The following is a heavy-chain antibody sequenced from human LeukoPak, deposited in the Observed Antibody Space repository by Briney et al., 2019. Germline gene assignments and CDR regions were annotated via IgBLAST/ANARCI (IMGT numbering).Heavy chain of an antibody. J-gene: IGHJ3*02. CDR1: GLTFSSYG. CDR3: ARGSAFDI. V-gene: IGHV3-23*01. Sequence: GGSLRLSCAASGLTFSSYGMSWVRQAPGRGLEWVSAISTTGGTTYYADSVRGRFTISRDNSRNTLYLQMNSLRAEDTAVYYCARGSAFDIWGQGTMVTVSS. CDR2: ISTTGGTT.